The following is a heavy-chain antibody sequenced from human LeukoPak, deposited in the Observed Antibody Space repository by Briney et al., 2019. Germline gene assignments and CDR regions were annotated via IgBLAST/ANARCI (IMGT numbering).Heavy chain of an antibody. V-gene: IGHV4-59*11. J-gene: IGHJ4*02. CDR2: IYYSWST. D-gene: IGHD3-22*01. CDR1: GGSISSHY. CDR3: ARRSIFPTYYYDSSGYYTLDY. Sequence: SETLSLTCTVSGGSISSHYWSWIRQPPGKGLEWIGYIYYSWSTNYNPSLKSRVTISVDTSKNQFSLKLSSVTAADTAVYYCARRSIFPTYYYDSSGYYTLDYWGQGTLVTVSS.